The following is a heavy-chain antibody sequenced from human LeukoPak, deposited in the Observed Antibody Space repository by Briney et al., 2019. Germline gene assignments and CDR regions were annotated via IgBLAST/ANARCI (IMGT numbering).Heavy chain of an antibody. D-gene: IGHD6-6*01. Sequence: PSETLSLTCAVSGGSISSGGYSWSWIRQPPGKGLEWIGYIYHSGSTYYDPSLKSRVTISVDRSKNQFSLKLSSVAAADTAVYYCARDTSSIAARGDFDYWGQGTLVTVSS. CDR1: GGSISSGGYS. J-gene: IGHJ4*02. V-gene: IGHV4-30-2*01. CDR3: ARDTSSIAARGDFDY. CDR2: IYHSGST.